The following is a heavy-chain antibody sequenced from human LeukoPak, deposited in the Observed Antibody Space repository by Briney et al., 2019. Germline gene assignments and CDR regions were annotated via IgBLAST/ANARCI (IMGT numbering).Heavy chain of an antibody. CDR1: GFIFGFYC. V-gene: IGHV3-74*01. CDR2: ICPDGTGI. J-gene: IGHJ4*02. CDR3: VRDFRSADY. Sequence: PGGSLRLSCAASGFIFGFYCMHWVRQAPGKGPMWVSRICPDGTGISYADSVKARFTTSRDNAKNTVYLQMNSLREEDTAVYYCVRDFRSADYWGQGTLVTVSS.